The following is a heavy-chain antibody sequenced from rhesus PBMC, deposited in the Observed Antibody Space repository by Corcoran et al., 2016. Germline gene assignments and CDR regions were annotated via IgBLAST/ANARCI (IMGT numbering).Heavy chain of an antibody. D-gene: IGHD3-34*01. J-gene: IGHJ4*01. CDR3: ARRLRGDYYFFDY. V-gene: IGHV2-1*01. CDR1: GFSLSTSGLG. CDR2: IYWNADK. Sequence: QVTLKESGPALVKPTQTLTLTCSFSGFSLSTSGLGVGWIRQPSRKTLEWLAHIYWNADKFYSTSLKSRLTISKDTSKNQVVLTMTNMDHVDTATYYCARRLRGDYYFFDYWGQGVLVTVSS.